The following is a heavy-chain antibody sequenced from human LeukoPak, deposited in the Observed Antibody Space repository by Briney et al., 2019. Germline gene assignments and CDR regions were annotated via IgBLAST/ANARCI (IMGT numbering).Heavy chain of an antibody. J-gene: IGHJ4*02. CDR3: EKELNGSGWHVAF. CDR2: IIGSRGSNT. Sequence: PGGSLRLSCAGSGFDFSSSAMSWVRQAPGKGLEWVSVIIGSRGSNTHYADSVKGRFTISRDNSQNTLYLQRTSLRVEDTAVYSWEKELNGSGWHVAFWGQGTLVTVSS. D-gene: IGHD6-19*01. V-gene: IGHV3-23*01. CDR1: GFDFSSSA.